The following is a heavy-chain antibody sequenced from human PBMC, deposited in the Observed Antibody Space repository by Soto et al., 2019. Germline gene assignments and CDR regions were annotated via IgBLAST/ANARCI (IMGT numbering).Heavy chain of an antibody. J-gene: IGHJ4*02. CDR1: GGSISSSSYY. CDR3: ARRRYYYGSGSYGLDY. V-gene: IGHV4-39*01. D-gene: IGHD3-10*01. Sequence: SETLSLTCTVSGGSISSSSYYWGWIRQPPGKGLEWIGSIYYSGSTYYNPSLKSRVTISVDTSKNQFSLKLSSVTAADTAVYYCARRRYYYGSGSYGLDYWGQGTLVTVSS. CDR2: IYYSGST.